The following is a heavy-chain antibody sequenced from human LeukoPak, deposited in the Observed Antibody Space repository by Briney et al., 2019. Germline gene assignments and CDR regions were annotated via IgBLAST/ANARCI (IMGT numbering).Heavy chain of an antibody. CDR3: ATWFGEPRIDY. V-gene: IGHV1-3*01. Sequence: GASVKVSCKASGYTFTNYPIHWVRQAPGQRLEWMAWINAGNGNTKYSQKFQGRVTITRDTSASTAYMGLSSLRSEDTAVYYCATWFGEPRIDYWGQGTLVTVSS. CDR1: GYTFTNYP. CDR2: INAGNGNT. D-gene: IGHD3-10*01. J-gene: IGHJ4*02.